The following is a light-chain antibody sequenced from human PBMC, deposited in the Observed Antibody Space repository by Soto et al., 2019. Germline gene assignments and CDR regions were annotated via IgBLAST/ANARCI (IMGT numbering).Light chain of an antibody. J-gene: IGKJ4*02. CDR2: DAS. CDR3: SHFSKRLR. CDR1: QSVSSY. Sequence: SQSPATLSFCPGERSTLSCSSSQSVSSYLAWYQQKPGQAPRLLIYDASNRATGIPARFSGSGSGTDFTPTVSRLGKECIPVYFRSHFSKRLRFGGGTKVGIK. V-gene: IGKV3-11*01.